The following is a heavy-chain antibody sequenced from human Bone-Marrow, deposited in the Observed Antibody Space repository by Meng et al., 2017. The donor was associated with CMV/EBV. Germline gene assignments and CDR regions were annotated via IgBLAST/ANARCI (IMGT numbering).Heavy chain of an antibody. J-gene: IGHJ4*02. CDR3: ARAGGRVAY. CDR1: GGSISTYSSY. Sequence: SETLSLTCIVSGGSISTYSSYWAWIRQPPGKGLEWIGSVYYSGSTYYNPSLKSRVTISVDTSKNQFSLKLSSVTAADTAVYYCARAGGRVAYWGPGHRVHGAS. CDR2: VYYSGST. V-gene: IGHV4-39*07. D-gene: IGHD3/OR15-3a*01.